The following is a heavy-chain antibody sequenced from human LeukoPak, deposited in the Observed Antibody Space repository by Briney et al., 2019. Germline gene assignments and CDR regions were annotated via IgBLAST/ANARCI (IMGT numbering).Heavy chain of an antibody. CDR1: GFTFSSYG. D-gene: IGHD2-2*01. V-gene: IGHV3-30*02. Sequence: PGGSLRLSCAAAGFTFSSYGMHWVRQAPGKGQDWVTFIRYDGNIKYYADSVKGRFTISRDNSKNTLYLQMNSLRAEDTAVYYCAKAVALGYCSSTSCYGFDYWGQGTLVTVSS. CDR2: IRYDGNIK. J-gene: IGHJ4*02. CDR3: AKAVALGYCSSTSCYGFDY.